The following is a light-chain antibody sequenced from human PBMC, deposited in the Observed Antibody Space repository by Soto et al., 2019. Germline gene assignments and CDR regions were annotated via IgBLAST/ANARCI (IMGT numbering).Light chain of an antibody. CDR1: QSVSSN. V-gene: IGKV3-15*01. Sequence: EIVMTQSPATLSVSPGEKATLSCRASQSVSSNLAWYQQKPGQAPRLLIHGASTRATGIPARFSGSGSGTEFTLTISSPQSEDFAVYYCQQYNNWPPITFGQGTRLEIK. CDR2: GAS. CDR3: QQYNNWPPIT. J-gene: IGKJ5*01.